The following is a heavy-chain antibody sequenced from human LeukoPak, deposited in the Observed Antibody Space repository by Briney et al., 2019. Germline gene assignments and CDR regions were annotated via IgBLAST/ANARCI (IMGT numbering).Heavy chain of an antibody. V-gene: IGHV3-23*01. Sequence: PGGSLRLSCAASGFTFSTYGMAWVRQAPGKGPEWVSVISGGDGDTYYPDAVKGRFTISRDNSNNRLYMQMNSLRAEDTAIYYCARYGGAAVVFGYWGQGTLVTVSS. CDR1: GFTFSTYG. CDR2: ISGGDGDT. J-gene: IGHJ4*02. D-gene: IGHD6-13*01. CDR3: ARYGGAAVVFGY.